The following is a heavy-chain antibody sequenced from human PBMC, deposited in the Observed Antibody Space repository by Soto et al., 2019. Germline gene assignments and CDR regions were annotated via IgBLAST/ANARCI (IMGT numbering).Heavy chain of an antibody. CDR3: ARDFSPTFTSQLYGPYYYYYGMDV. CDR2: ISSSGSTI. J-gene: IGHJ6*02. V-gene: IGHV3-11*04. CDR1: GFTVSSNY. D-gene: IGHD4-17*01. Sequence: LRLSCAASGFTVSSNYMSWVRQAPGKGLEWVSYISSSGSTIYYADSVKGRFTISRDNAKNSLYLQMNSLRAENTAVYYCARDFSPTFTSQLYGPYYYYYGMDVWGQGTTVTVSS.